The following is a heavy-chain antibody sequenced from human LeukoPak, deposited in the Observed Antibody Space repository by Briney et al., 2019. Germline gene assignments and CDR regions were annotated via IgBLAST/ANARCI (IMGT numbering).Heavy chain of an antibody. CDR1: GGSFSGYY. CDR2: INHSGST. J-gene: IGHJ3*02. D-gene: IGHD1/OR15-1a*01. CDR3: ARVLASNWNRLRWRFDI. V-gene: IGHV4-34*01. Sequence: SETLSLTCAVYGGSFSGYYWSWIRQPPGKGLEWIGEINHSGSTNYNPSLKSRVTISVDTSKNQFSLKLSSVTAADTAVYYCARVLASNWNRLRWRFDIWGQGTMVTVSS.